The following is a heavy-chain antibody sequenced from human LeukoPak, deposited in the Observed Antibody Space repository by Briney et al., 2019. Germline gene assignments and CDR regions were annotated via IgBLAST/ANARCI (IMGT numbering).Heavy chain of an antibody. CDR1: GGTFSSYA. CDR3: ARRCGGDCYGAFDI. Sequence: GASVKVSCKASGGTFSSYAISWVRQAPGQGLEWMGGIIPIFGTANYAQKFQGRVTITTDESTSTDYMELSSLRSEDTAVYYCARRCGGDCYGAFDIWGQGTMVTVSS. J-gene: IGHJ3*02. CDR2: IIPIFGTA. D-gene: IGHD2-21*02. V-gene: IGHV1-69*05.